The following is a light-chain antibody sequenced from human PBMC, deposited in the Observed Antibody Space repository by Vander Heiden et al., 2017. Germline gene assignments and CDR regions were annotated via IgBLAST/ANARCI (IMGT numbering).Light chain of an antibody. Sequence: QSVLTQPPPVSGAPGQRVTISCTGNSSNIGAGYDVHWYQQLPGAAPKLLINGNTNRPSGVPDRFSGSKSGTSASLAITGLQAEDEADYYCQSYDSRLTGHVVFGGGTKLTVL. CDR3: QSYDSRLTGHVV. CDR2: GNT. V-gene: IGLV1-40*01. J-gene: IGLJ2*01. CDR1: SSNIGAGYD.